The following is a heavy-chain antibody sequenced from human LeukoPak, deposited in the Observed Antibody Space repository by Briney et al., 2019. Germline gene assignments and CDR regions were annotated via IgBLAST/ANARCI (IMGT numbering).Heavy chain of an antibody. Sequence: SETLSLTCTVSGGSISSGDYYWSWIRQPPGKGLEWIGYIYYSGSTYYNPSLKSRVTISVDTSKNQFSLKLSSATAADTAVYYCAREGYGDYLVYWGQGTLVTVSS. CDR2: IYYSGST. CDR3: AREGYGDYLVY. J-gene: IGHJ4*02. D-gene: IGHD4-17*01. V-gene: IGHV4-30-4*01. CDR1: GGSISSGDYY.